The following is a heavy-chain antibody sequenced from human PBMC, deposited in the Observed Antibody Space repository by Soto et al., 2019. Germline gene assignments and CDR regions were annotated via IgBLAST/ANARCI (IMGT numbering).Heavy chain of an antibody. CDR3: ARCSGSYEFDY. Sequence: SETLSLTCTVSGGSISSYYWSWIRQPPGKGLEWIGYIYYSGSTNYNPSLKSRVTISVDTSKNQFSLKLSSVTAADTAVYYCARCSGSYEFDYWGQGTLVTVSS. D-gene: IGHD1-26*01. CDR2: IYYSGST. J-gene: IGHJ4*02. CDR1: GGSISSYY. V-gene: IGHV4-59*01.